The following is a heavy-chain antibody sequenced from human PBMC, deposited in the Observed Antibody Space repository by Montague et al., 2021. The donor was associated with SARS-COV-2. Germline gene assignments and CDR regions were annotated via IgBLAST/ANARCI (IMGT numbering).Heavy chain of an antibody. CDR1: GGSISTYP. V-gene: IGHV4-4*07. D-gene: IGHD2-15*01. CDR2: INSNGDT. J-gene: IGHJ4*02. CDR3: ARGSGHYYSPFDN. Sequence: SETLSLTCTVSGGSISTYPWSWIRQPAGKALEWIGRINSNGDTTYNPSLKSRVTMSVDTSQNQFSLKMTSVTAADTAMYYCARGSGHYYSPFDNWGQGNLVTVSS.